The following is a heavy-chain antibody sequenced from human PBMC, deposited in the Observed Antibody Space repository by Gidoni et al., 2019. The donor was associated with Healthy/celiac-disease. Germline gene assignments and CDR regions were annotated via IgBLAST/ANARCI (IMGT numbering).Heavy chain of an antibody. CDR2: INHSGST. V-gene: IGHV4-34*01. J-gene: IGHJ6*03. Sequence: QVQLQQWGAGLLKPSATLSLTCAVYGGSFSGYYWSWIRQPPGKGLEWIGEINHSGSTNYNQSLKSRVTISVDTYKNQFSLKLSSVTAADTAVYYCARGGYSSLLNYYYYYYMDVWGKGTTVTVSS. D-gene: IGHD6-13*01. CDR1: GGSFSGYY. CDR3: ARGGYSSLLNYYYYYYMDV.